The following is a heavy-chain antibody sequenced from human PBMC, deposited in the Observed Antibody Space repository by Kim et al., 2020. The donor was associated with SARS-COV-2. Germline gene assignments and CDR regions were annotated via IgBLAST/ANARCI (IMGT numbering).Heavy chain of an antibody. D-gene: IGHD6-19*01. CDR1: GYTFSDFY. CDR3: ARERSGPYSDLDY. J-gene: IGHJ4*02. CDR2: FNPANGGT. V-gene: IGHV1-2*06. Sequence: ASVKVSCKASGYTFSDFYIHWLRQAPGQGLEWVGRFNPANGGTTYAQNFQGRVTVTGDTSINTAYMELHSLLSDDSAVYFCARERSGPYSDLDYWGQGALVSVSS.